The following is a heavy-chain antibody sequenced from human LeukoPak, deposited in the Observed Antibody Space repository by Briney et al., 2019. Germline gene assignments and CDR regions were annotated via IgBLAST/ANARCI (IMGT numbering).Heavy chain of an antibody. J-gene: IGHJ5*02. CDR1: GYTFTGYY. D-gene: IGHD5-24*01. CDR2: ITPKSGGT. V-gene: IGHV1-2*02. CDR3: AREGRWLTGGYNWFDP. Sequence: ASVKVSCQASGYTFTGYYMHWVRQAPGQGLEWMGWITPKSGGTNYAQKFQGRVTMTRDTSISTAYMELSRLRSDDTAVYYCAREGRWLTGGYNWFDPWGQGTLVTVSS.